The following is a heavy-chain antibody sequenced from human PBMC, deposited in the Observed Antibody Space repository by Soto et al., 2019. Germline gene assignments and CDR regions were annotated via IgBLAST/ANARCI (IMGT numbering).Heavy chain of an antibody. D-gene: IGHD3-10*01. V-gene: IGHV1-18*01. CDR3: ARDRGAGVTPRNYDYGMDV. J-gene: IGHJ6*02. CDR2: ISAHNGNT. CDR1: GYTLTTYG. Sequence: QVQLVQSGAEVKKPGASVKVSCKASGYTLTTYGISWVRQAPGQGLEWMGWISAHNGNTNYAQKLQCRVTMTTDTXXSXVXXELRSLRSDDTAVYYCARDRGAGVTPRNYDYGMDVRGQGTTVTVSS.